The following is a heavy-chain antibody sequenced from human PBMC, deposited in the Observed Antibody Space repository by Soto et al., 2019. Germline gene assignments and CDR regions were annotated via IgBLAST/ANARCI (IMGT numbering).Heavy chain of an antibody. CDR1: GGSVSRGSYY. CDR2: IYYRVST. J-gene: IGHJ6*04. CDR3: ARDVPYTKGYGYYARLGSTSYGMDV. D-gene: IGHD4-17*01. V-gene: IGHV4-61*01. Sequence: QVQLQESGPGLVKPSETLSLTCTVSGGSVSRGSYYCRWIRQPPGQRLERIGNIYYRVSTNYNPSLRRRCSMALNTSKKKFTRKLSSLNAADTAVYYCARDVPYTKGYGYYARLGSTSYGMDVWGKGTTVTVSS.